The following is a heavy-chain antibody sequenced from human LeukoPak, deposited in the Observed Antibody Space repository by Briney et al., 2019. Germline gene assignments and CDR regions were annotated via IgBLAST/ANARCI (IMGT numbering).Heavy chain of an antibody. J-gene: IGHJ3*02. CDR3: ARVMDYYDSSGSDAFDI. CDR1: GGPFSGYY. CDR2: INHSGST. V-gene: IGHV4-34*01. Sequence: SETLSLTCAVYGGPFSGYYWSWIRQPPGKGLEWIGEINHSGSTNYNPSLKSRVTISVDTSKNQFSLKLSSVTAADTAVYYCARVMDYYDSSGSDAFDIWGQGTMVTVSS. D-gene: IGHD3-22*01.